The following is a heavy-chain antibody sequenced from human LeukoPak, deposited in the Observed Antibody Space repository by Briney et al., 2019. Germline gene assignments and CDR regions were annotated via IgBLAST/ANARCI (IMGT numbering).Heavy chain of an antibody. CDR1: GGSISSNNW. D-gene: IGHD1-1*01. V-gene: IGHV4-4*02. Sequence: SETLSLTCAVSGGSISSNNWWGWVRQPPGKGLEWIGEIYHSGSPNYNPSLKSRVTISVDKSRNHFSLNLSSVSAADTAVYYCARVNINNWHSCDYWGQGTLVTVSS. CDR3: ARVNINNWHSCDY. CDR2: IYHSGSP. J-gene: IGHJ4*02.